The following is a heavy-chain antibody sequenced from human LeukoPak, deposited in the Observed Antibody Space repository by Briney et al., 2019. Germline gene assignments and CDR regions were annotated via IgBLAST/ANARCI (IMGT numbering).Heavy chain of an antibody. Sequence: ASVKVSCKASGYTFTSYGISWVRQAPGQGLEWMGWISAYNGNTNYAQKLQGRVTMTTDTSTSTAYMELRSPRSDDTAVYYCARFSREYYYDSSGYYLGEWFDPWGQGTLVTVSS. V-gene: IGHV1-18*01. J-gene: IGHJ5*02. CDR3: ARFSREYYYDSSGYYLGEWFDP. CDR1: GYTFTSYG. D-gene: IGHD3-22*01. CDR2: ISAYNGNT.